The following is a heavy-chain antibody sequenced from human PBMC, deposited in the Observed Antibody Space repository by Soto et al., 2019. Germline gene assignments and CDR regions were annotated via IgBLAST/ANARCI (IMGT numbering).Heavy chain of an antibody. J-gene: IGHJ4*02. Sequence: ASVKVSCKASGYTFTSYGISWVRQAPGQGLEWMGWISAYNGNTNYAQKLQGRVTMTTDTSTSTACMELRSLRSDDTAVYYCASEGGGARFDYWGQGTLVTVSS. CDR2: ISAYNGNT. V-gene: IGHV1-18*01. CDR1: GYTFTSYG. CDR3: ASEGGGARFDY. D-gene: IGHD2-15*01.